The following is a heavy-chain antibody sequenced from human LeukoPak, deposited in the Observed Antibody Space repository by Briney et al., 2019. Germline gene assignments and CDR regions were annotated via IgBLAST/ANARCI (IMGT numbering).Heavy chain of an antibody. CDR1: GFSFSIYS. CDR2: ISSNGRNT. J-gene: IGHJ4*02. D-gene: IGHD6-13*01. Sequence: GGSLRLSCSASGFSFSIYSMHWVRQAPGKGLEYVSAISSNGRNTYYADSVKGRFTVSRDNSKNTLYLQMSSLRAEDTAVYYCVRVDYSSSWSPPFDYWGQGTLVTVSS. V-gene: IGHV3-64D*06. CDR3: VRVDYSSSWSPPFDY.